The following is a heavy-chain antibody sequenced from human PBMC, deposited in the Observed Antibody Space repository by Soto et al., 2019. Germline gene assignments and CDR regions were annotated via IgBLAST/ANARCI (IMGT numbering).Heavy chain of an antibody. V-gene: IGHV1-18*01. J-gene: IGHJ5*02. CDR1: GYTFSNYG. CDR2: ISLYSDGA. D-gene: IGHD2-2*01. Sequence: QVQLVQSGGEVKRPGASVKVSCKTSGYTFSNYGITWVRQAPGQPLEWLGWISLYSDGANYAQKFQGRVSMTTDTSSTTAYMDLSILRSDDAAVDYWARVVPGAATGFGPGGQCTLATVSA. CDR3: ARVVPGAATGFGP.